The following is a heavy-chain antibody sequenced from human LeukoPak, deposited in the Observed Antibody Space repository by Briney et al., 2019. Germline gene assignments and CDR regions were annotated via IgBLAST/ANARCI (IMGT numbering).Heavy chain of an antibody. D-gene: IGHD2-2*01. CDR2: ISGSGGST. CDR3: AVRYCSSTSCRFDP. J-gene: IGHJ5*02. CDR1: GFTFSSYA. Sequence: PGGSLRLSCAASGFTFSSYAMSWVRQAPGKGLEWVSAISGSGGSTYYADSVKGRFTISRDNSKNTLYLQMNSLRAEDTAVYYCAVRYCSSTSCRFDPWGQGTLVTVSS. V-gene: IGHV3-23*01.